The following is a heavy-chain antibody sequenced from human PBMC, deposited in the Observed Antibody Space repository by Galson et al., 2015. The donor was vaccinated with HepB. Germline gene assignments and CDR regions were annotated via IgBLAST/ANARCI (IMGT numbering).Heavy chain of an antibody. CDR2: ISSSSYI. D-gene: IGHD6-19*01. CDR1: GFTFSSYS. J-gene: IGHJ4*02. CDR3: ARVGYSSGWPFDY. Sequence: SLRLSCAASGFTFSSYSMNWVRQAPGKGLEWVSSISSSSYIYYADSVKGRFTISIDNAKNSLYLQMNSLRAEDTAVYYCARVGYSSGWPFDYWGQGTLVTVSS. V-gene: IGHV3-21*01.